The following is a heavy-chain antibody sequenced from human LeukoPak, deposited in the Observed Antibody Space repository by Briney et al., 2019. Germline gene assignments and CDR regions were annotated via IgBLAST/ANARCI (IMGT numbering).Heavy chain of an antibody. CDR2: IRYDGSNK. CDR1: GFTFSSYG. CDR3: ASLWFGEGSFDWFDP. V-gene: IGHV3-30*02. Sequence: PGGSLRLSCAASGFTFSSYGMHWVRQAPGKGLEWVAFIRYDGSNKYYADSVKGRFTISRDNSKNTLYLQMNSLRAEDTAVYYCASLWFGEGSFDWFDPWGQGTLVTVSS. J-gene: IGHJ5*02. D-gene: IGHD3-10*01.